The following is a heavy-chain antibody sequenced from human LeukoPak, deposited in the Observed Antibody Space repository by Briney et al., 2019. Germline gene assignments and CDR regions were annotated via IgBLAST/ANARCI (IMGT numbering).Heavy chain of an antibody. CDR2: IYPGDSDT. V-gene: IGHV5-51*01. CDR3: ARLPTDCRGGSCYSFYHYYGMDV. Sequence: GESLKISCKGYGYSFTTYWIGWVRQMPGKGLEWMGIIYPGDSDTRYSPSFQGQVTISADKSINTAYLQWSSLKASDTAMYYCARLPTDCRGGSCYSFYHYYGMDVWGKETTVTVSS. D-gene: IGHD2-15*01. CDR1: GYSFTTYW. J-gene: IGHJ6*04.